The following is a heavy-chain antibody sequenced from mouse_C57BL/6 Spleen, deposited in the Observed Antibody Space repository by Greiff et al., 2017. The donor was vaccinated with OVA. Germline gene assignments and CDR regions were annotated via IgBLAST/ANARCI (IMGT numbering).Heavy chain of an antibody. CDR2: IYPGDGDT. Sequence: VKLMESGPELVKPGASVKISCKASGYAFSSSWMNWVKQRPGKGLEWIGRIYPGDGDTNYNGKFKGKATLTADKSSSTAYMQLSSLTSEDSAVYFCARGGAQASWFAYWGQGTLVTVSA. J-gene: IGHJ3*01. CDR3: ARGGAQASWFAY. V-gene: IGHV1-82*01. D-gene: IGHD3-2*02. CDR1: GYAFSSSW.